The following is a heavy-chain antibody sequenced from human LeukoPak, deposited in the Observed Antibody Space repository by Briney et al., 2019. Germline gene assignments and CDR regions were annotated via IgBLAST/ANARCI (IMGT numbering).Heavy chain of an antibody. J-gene: IGHJ1*01. Sequence: GGSLRLSCAASGFTFSDYWMDWVRQAPGKGLVWVSRIKSDGSRITYADSVRGRFTISRDNAKNTLYLQMNSLRAEDTAVYYCAFLPPGHWGQGTMVTVSS. CDR1: GFTFSDYW. D-gene: IGHD3-3*01. CDR3: AFLPPGH. V-gene: IGHV3-74*01. CDR2: IKSDGSRI.